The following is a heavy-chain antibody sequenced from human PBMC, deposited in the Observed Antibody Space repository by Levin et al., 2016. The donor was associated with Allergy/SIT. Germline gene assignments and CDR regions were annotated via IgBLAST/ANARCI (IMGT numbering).Heavy chain of an antibody. Sequence: VRQAPGKGLEWVSGINWNGGSTGYADSVKGRFTISRDNAKNSLYLQMNSLRADDTALYHCARDFFRRNLLLSSPFDYWGQGTLVTVSS. CDR2: INWNGGST. CDR3: ARDFFRRNLLLSSPFDY. D-gene: IGHD2/OR15-2a*01. V-gene: IGHV3-20*01. J-gene: IGHJ4*02.